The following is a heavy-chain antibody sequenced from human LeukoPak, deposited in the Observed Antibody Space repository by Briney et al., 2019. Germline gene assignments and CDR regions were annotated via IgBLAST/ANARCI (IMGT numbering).Heavy chain of an antibody. V-gene: IGHV4-30-4*08. J-gene: IGHJ4*02. Sequence: PSETLSLTCTVSGGSISSGDYYWSWIRQPPGKGLVWRGYIYYSGSTNYNPSLKSRVTISIATSQNQFSLILCSVTAADTAVYYCARGQRNYGLYFDYWGQGNLVTVSS. CDR2: IYYSGST. CDR3: ARGQRNYGLYFDY. CDR1: GGSISSGDYY. D-gene: IGHD1-7*01.